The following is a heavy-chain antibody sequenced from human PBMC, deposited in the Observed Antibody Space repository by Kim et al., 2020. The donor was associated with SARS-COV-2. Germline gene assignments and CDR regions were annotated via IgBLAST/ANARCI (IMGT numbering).Heavy chain of an antibody. CDR1: GGSISSSSYY. V-gene: IGHV4-39*01. D-gene: IGHD4-17*01. CDR2: IYYSGST. Sequence: SETLSLTCTVSGGSISSSSYYWGWIRQPPGKGLEWIGSIYYSGSTYYNPSLKSRVTISVDTSKNQFSLKLSSVTAADTAVYYCARLYGDHSYYYYYYGMDVWGQETTVTVSS. CDR3: ARLYGDHSYYYYYYGMDV. J-gene: IGHJ6*02.